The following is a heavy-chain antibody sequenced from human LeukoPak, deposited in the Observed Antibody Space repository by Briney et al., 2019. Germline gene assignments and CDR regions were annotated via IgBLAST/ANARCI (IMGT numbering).Heavy chain of an antibody. V-gene: IGHV4-59*01. CDR2: IYYSGST. D-gene: IGHD1-20*01. Sequence: PSETLSLTCTVSGGSISSYYWSRIRQPPGKGLEWIGYIYYSGSTNYNPSLKSRVTISVDTSKNQFSLKLSSVTAADTAVYYCARREGYNWNDAKFDYWGQGTLVTVSS. CDR1: GGSISSYY. J-gene: IGHJ4*02. CDR3: ARREGYNWNDAKFDY.